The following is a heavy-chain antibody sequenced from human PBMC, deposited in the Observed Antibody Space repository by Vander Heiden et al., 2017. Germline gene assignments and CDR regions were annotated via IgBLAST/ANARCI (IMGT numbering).Heavy chain of an antibody. CDR3: AHHIFDWPLDY. V-gene: IGHV2-5*01. CDR1: GFSLSTSGVG. Sequence: QITLKESGPTLVKPTQTLTLTWTFSGFSLSTSGVGVGWIRQPPGKALEWLALIYWNDDKRYSPSLKSRLTITKDTSKNQVVLTVTNMDPVDTATYYCAHHIFDWPLDYWGQGTLVTVSS. CDR2: IYWNDDK. D-gene: IGHD3-9*01. J-gene: IGHJ4*02.